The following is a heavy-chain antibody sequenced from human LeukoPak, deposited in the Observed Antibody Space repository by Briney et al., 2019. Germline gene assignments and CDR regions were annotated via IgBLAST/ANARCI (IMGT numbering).Heavy chain of an antibody. V-gene: IGHV4-34*01. CDR3: ARLTRRNYYDSSGYYYDAFDI. Sequence: KPSETLSLTCAVYGGSFSGYYWSWIRQPPGKGLEWIGEINHSGSTNYNPSLKSRVTISVDTSKSQFSLKLSSVTAADTAVYYCARLTRRNYYDSSGYYYDAFDIWGQGTMVTVSS. CDR1: GGSFSGYY. J-gene: IGHJ3*02. CDR2: INHSGST. D-gene: IGHD3-22*01.